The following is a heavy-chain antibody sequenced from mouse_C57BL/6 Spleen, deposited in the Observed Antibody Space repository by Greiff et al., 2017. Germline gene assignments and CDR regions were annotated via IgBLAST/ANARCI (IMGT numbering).Heavy chain of an antibody. D-gene: IGHD1-1*01. CDR1: GYTFTDYE. CDR2: IDSETGGT. CDR3: TRYKVRVATVVAPYWDFGV. J-gene: IGHJ1*03. V-gene: IGHV1-15*01. Sequence: VQVVESGAELVRPGASVTLSCKASGYTFTDYEMHWVKPTPVPGLEWIGAIDSETGGTASTQKFKGKAILTADKSSSTAYMELRSLTSEDSAVYYCTRYKVRVATVVAPYWDFGVGGTGTTVTVSS.